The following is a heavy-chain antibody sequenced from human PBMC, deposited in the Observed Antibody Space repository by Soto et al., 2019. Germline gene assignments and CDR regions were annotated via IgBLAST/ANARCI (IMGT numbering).Heavy chain of an antibody. Sequence: SETLSLTCAVYGGSFSGYYWSWIRQPPGKGLEWIGEINHSGSTNYNPSLKSRVTISVDTSKNQFSLKLSSVTAADTAVYYCARGKAYCSSTSCYRIAGLDNWFDPWGQGTLVTVSS. CDR1: GGSFSGYY. V-gene: IGHV4-34*01. CDR2: INHSGST. D-gene: IGHD2-2*01. J-gene: IGHJ5*02. CDR3: ARGKAYCSSTSCYRIAGLDNWFDP.